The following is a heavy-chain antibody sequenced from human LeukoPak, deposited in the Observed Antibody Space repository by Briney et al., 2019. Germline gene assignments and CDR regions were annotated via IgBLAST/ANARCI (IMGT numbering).Heavy chain of an antibody. V-gene: IGHV4-4*07. CDR2: IYTSGST. Sequence: SETLSLTCSVSGDSISTYYWSWIRQPAGKGLEWIGRIYTSGSTNYNPPLKSRVTMSVDTSKNQFSLKLTSLTAAGTAVYYCARLNWKDIGRDYFDYWGQGTLVTVSS. CDR3: ARLNWKDIGRDYFDY. CDR1: GDSISTYY. J-gene: IGHJ4*02. D-gene: IGHD1-1*01.